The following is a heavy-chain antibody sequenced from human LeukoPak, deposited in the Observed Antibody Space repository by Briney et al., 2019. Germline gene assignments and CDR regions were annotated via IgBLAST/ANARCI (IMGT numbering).Heavy chain of an antibody. CDR3: AREGGSGSWAFDY. J-gene: IGHJ4*02. CDR1: GGSISSGDYY. D-gene: IGHD3-10*01. V-gene: IGHV4-30-4*01. Sequence: PSETLSLTCTVSGGSISSGDYYWSWIRQPPGKGLEWIGYIYYSGSTYYNPSLKSRVTISVDTSKNQFSLKLSSVTAADTAVYYCAREGGSGSWAFDYRGQGTLVTVSS. CDR2: IYYSGST.